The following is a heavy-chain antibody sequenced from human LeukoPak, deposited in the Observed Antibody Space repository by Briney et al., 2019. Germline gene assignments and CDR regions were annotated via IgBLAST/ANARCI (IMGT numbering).Heavy chain of an antibody. CDR2: INHSGST. CDR3: ARGIYESGPRIAAAGTDY. V-gene: IGHV4-34*01. Sequence: SETLSLTCAVYGGSFSGYYWSWIRQPPGKGLEWIGEINHSGSTNYNPSLKSRVTISVDTSKNQFSLKLSSVTAADTAVYYCARGIYESGPRIAAAGTDYWGQGTLATVSS. D-gene: IGHD6-13*01. J-gene: IGHJ4*02. CDR1: GGSFSGYY.